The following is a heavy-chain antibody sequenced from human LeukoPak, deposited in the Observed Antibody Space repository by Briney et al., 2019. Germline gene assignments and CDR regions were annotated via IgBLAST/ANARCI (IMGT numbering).Heavy chain of an antibody. Sequence: GASVKVSCKASGYTFTSYAMNWVRQAPGQGLEWMGWINTNTGNPTYAQGFTGRFVFSLDTSVSTAYLQISSLKAEDTAVYYWAXXXLVXGXXXXXYYGMDVWGQGTTVTVSS. CDR2: INTNTGNP. V-gene: IGHV7-4-1*02. CDR1: GYTFTSYA. J-gene: IGHJ6*02. CDR3: AXXXLVXGXXXXXYYGMDV. D-gene: IGHD6-19*01.